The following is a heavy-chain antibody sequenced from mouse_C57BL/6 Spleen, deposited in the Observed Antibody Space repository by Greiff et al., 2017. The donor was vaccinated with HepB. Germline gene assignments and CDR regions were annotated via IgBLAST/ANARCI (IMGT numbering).Heavy chain of an antibody. J-gene: IGHJ3*01. D-gene: IGHD1-1*01. CDR1: GFNIKDDY. CDR3: TFLGYGSSPAWFAY. V-gene: IGHV14-4*01. CDR2: IDPENGDT. Sequence: EVKLQESGAELVRPGASVKLSCTASGFNIKDDYMHWVKQRPEQGLEWIGWIDPENGDTEYASKFQGKATITADTSSNTAYLQLSSLTSEDTAVYYCTFLGYGSSPAWFAYWGQGTLVTVSA.